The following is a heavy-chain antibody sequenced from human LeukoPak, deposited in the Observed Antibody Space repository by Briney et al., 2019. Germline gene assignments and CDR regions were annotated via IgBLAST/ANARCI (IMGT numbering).Heavy chain of an antibody. Sequence: ASVKVSCKASGYTFTSYDINWVRQAPGQGLEWMGGIIPIFGTANYAQKFQGRVTITTDESTSTAYMELSSLRSEDTAVYYCARAVGDSTTGYYYYYMDVWGKGTTVTVSS. CDR1: GYTFTSYD. D-gene: IGHD2-2*01. V-gene: IGHV1-69*05. CDR2: IIPIFGTA. J-gene: IGHJ6*03. CDR3: ARAVGDSTTGYYYYYMDV.